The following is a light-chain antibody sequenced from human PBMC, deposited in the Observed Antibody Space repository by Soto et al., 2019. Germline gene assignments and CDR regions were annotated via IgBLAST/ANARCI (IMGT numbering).Light chain of an antibody. J-gene: IGKJ1*01. CDR3: HQSNSAPLT. CDR1: RYIRSD. Sequence: DIQMTQSPSSLSASVGDRVTITCRASRYIRSDLSWYQQRPGQAPKVLIYTASSLQSGVPSRFSGSGYGTDFTLTINNLQPEDFATYYCHQSNSAPLTFGQGTKVDIK. CDR2: TAS. V-gene: IGKV1-39*01.